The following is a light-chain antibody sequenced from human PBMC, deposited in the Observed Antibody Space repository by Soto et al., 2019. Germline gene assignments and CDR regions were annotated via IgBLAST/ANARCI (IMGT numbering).Light chain of an antibody. V-gene: IGKV3-20*01. J-gene: IGKJ5*01. CDR3: QHYGRSPIT. CDR1: QSVNSR. CDR2: GAS. Sequence: EILLTQSPGTLSLSPGERATLSCRASQSVNSRLAWYQHKPGQAPRLLISGASSRATGIPDRFSGSGSATDFTLTISRLEPEDFALYYCQHYGRSPITFGQGTRLEI.